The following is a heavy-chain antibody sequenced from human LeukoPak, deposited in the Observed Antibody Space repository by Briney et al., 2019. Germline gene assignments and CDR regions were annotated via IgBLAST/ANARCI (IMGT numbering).Heavy chain of an antibody. CDR1: GGSISSYY. CDR3: ARSPYVWGSYRYLGPQDY. Sequence: KPSETLSLTCTVSGGSISSYYWSWIRQPPGKGLEWIGYIYYGGSTNYNPSLKSRVTISVDTSKNQFSLKLSSVTAADTAVYYCARSPYVWGSYRYLGPQDYWGQGTLVTVSS. V-gene: IGHV4-59*01. D-gene: IGHD3-16*02. CDR2: IYYGGST. J-gene: IGHJ4*02.